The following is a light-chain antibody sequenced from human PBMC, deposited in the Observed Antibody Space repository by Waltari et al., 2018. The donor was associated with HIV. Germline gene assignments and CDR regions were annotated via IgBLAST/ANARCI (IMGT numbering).Light chain of an antibody. CDR2: GNS. CDR1: SSNIGAGHG. J-gene: IGLJ1*01. CDR3: QSYDSSLSGWV. Sequence: QSVLTQPPSVSGDPGQRVTLSCTGSSSNIGAGHGVHWYQQLPGTAPKLLIYGNSNRPSGVPDRFSGSKSGTSASLAITGLQAEDEADYYCQSYDSSLSGWVFGTGTKVTVL. V-gene: IGLV1-40*01.